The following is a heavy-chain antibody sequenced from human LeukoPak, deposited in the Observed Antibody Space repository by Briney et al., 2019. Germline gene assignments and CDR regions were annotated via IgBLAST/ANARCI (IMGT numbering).Heavy chain of an antibody. V-gene: IGHV4-39*07. Sequence: SETLSLTCTVSGGSISSSSYYWGWIRQPPGKGLEWIGSIYYSGSTYYNPSLKSRVTMSVDTSKNQFSLKLSSVTAADTAVYYCARDYYDSSDWGNWFDPWGQGTLVTVSS. J-gene: IGHJ5*02. CDR3: ARDYYDSSDWGNWFDP. CDR1: GGSISSSSYY. D-gene: IGHD3-22*01. CDR2: IYYSGST.